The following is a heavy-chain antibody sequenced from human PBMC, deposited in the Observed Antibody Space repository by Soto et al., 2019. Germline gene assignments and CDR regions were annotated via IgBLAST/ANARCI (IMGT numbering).Heavy chain of an antibody. Sequence: QVQLVQSGAEVKKPGASVKVSCKVSGYTLTELSMHWVRQAPGKGLEWMGGFDPEDGETIYAQKFQGRVTMTEDTSTYTAYMELSSLRSEDTAVYYCATIVLVPAARGSRWFDPWGQGTLVTVSS. CDR1: GYTLTELS. D-gene: IGHD2-2*01. CDR3: ATIVLVPAARGSRWFDP. J-gene: IGHJ5*02. V-gene: IGHV1-24*01. CDR2: FDPEDGET.